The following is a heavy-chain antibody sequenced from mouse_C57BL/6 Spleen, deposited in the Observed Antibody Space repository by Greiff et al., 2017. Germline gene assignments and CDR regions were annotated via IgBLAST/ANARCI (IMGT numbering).Heavy chain of an antibody. Sequence: VQLQQSGAELVRPGASVTLSCKASGYTFTDYEMHWVKQTPVHGLEWIGAIDPETGGTAYNQKFKGKAILTADKSSSTAYMELRSLTSEDSAVYYCTRCYYGSRGFADWGKGTLVTVSA. D-gene: IGHD1-1*01. CDR1: GYTFTDYE. J-gene: IGHJ3*01. V-gene: IGHV1-15*01. CDR2: IDPETGGT. CDR3: TRCYYGSRGFAD.